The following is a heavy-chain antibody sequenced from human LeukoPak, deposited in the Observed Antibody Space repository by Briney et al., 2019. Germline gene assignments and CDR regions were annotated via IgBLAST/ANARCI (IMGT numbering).Heavy chain of an antibody. Sequence: ASVKVSCKASGYTFIGYYMHWVRQAPGQGLEWMGRINPNSGGTNYAQKFQGRVTMTRDTSISTAYMELSRLRSDDTAVYYCALGESLNTLVYFAVPSGGIYWGRGTLVTVSS. V-gene: IGHV1-2*06. D-gene: IGHD3-10*01. CDR2: INPNSGGT. CDR3: ALGESLNTLVYFAVPSGGIY. J-gene: IGHJ4*02. CDR1: GYTFIGYY.